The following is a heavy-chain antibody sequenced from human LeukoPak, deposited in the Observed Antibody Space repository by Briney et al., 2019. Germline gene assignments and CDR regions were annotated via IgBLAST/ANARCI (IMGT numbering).Heavy chain of an antibody. V-gene: IGHV4-4*07. J-gene: IGHJ3*02. CDR3: ARDAQYIVARGGVDAFDI. CDR1: GGSFTIYY. Sequence: SETLSLTCTVSGGSFTIYYWSWIRQPAGKGLEWIGRIYTSGSTNYNPSLKSRVTMSVDTSKHQFSLKLSSVTAADTAVYSCARDAQYIVARGGVDAFDIWGQGTMVTVSS. D-gene: IGHD5/OR15-5a*01. CDR2: IYTSGST.